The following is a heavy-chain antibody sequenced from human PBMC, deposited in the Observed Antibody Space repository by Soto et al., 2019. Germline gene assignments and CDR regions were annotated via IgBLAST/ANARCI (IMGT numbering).Heavy chain of an antibody. CDR1: GDSVSSISAS. D-gene: IGHD2-15*01. CDR2: TYYRPKWTN. V-gene: IGHV6-1*01. CDR3: VRGYSSSFDY. Sequence: SETLSLTCAISGDSVSSISASWNWIRQSPSRGLEWLGRTYYRPKWTNDYAVSVKSRITINPDTSKNQFSLQLSSVTPEDTAMYYCVRGYSSSFDYWGQGTLVTVSS. J-gene: IGHJ4*02.